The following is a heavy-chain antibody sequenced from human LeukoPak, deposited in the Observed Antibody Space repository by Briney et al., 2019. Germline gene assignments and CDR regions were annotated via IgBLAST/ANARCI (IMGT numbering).Heavy chain of an antibody. J-gene: IGHJ4*02. D-gene: IGHD2-8*02. CDR1: GFTFINYG. Sequence: GGSLRLSCAASGFTFINYGMHWVRQAPGKGLEWVAFIRFDGNYKSSADSVKGRFTISRDNSKSTLSLQMNSLRAEDTAIYYCATYRQVLLPFESWGQGTLVTVSS. CDR3: ATYRQVLLPFES. CDR2: IRFDGNYK. V-gene: IGHV3-30*02.